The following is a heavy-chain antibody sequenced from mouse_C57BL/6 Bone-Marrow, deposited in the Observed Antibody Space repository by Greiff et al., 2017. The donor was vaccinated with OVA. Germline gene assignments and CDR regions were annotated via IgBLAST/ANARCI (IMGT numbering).Heavy chain of an antibody. Sequence: VHLVESGAELVKPGASVKISCKASGYTFTDYYINWVKQRPGQGLEWIGKIGPGSGSTYYNEKFKGKATLTADKSSSTAYMQLSSLTSEDSAVYFCAREGLYYGSSYVDWYFDVWGTGTTVTVSS. CDR3: AREGLYYGSSYVDWYFDV. V-gene: IGHV1-77*01. CDR1: GYTFTDYY. CDR2: IGPGSGST. J-gene: IGHJ1*03. D-gene: IGHD1-1*01.